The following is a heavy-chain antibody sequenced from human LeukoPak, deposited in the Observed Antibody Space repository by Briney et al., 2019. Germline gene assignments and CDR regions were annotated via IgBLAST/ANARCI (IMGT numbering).Heavy chain of an antibody. J-gene: IGHJ4*02. V-gene: IGHV4-34*01. Sequence: PSETLSLTCAVYGGSFSGYYWSWIRQPPGKGLEWIGEINHSGGTNYNPSLKSRVTISVDTSKNQFSLKLSSVTAADTAVYYCARGRGIFGVVIRIYYFDYWGQGTLVTVSS. D-gene: IGHD3-3*01. CDR3: ARGRGIFGVVIRIYYFDY. CDR1: GGSFSGYY. CDR2: INHSGGT.